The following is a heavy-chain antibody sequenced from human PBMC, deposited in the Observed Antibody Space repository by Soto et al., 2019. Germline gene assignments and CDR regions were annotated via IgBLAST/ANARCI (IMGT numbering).Heavy chain of an antibody. CDR2: INSDGSST. J-gene: IGHJ6*03. CDR3: ARGDIVVVPAFIRTDNYYNYMDV. CDR1: GFTLRSYW. D-gene: IGHD2-2*01. Sequence: GRYLRISCASSGFTLRSYWMHWVRQAPGKGLVWVSRINSDGSSTSYADSVKGRFTISRDNAKNTLYLQMNSLRAEDTAVYYCARGDIVVVPAFIRTDNYYNYMDVLGKDLTVPVSS. V-gene: IGHV3-74*01.